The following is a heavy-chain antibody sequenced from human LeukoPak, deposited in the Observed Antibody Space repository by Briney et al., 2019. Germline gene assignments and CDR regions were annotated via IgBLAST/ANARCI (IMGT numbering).Heavy chain of an antibody. Sequence: GGSLRLSCSASGFTFSDYSMNWVRQAPGKGLEWVSYISSTSATMYHADSVKGRFTISRDNAKNSLYLQMNSLRAEDTAVYYCAELGITMIGGVWGKGTTVTISS. J-gene: IGHJ6*04. V-gene: IGHV3-48*04. D-gene: IGHD3-10*02. CDR2: ISSTSATM. CDR1: GFTFSDYS. CDR3: AELGITMIGGV.